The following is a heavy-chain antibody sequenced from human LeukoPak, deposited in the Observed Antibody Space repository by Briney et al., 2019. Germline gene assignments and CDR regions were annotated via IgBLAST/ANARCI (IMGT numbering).Heavy chain of an antibody. D-gene: IGHD3-3*01. Sequence: PSETLSLTCTVSGGSISSYYWSWIRQPPGKRLEWIGHIYYSGSTNYNPSLKSRVTISVDTSKNQFSLRLSSVTAADTAVYFCASRSSIWSGYQDTLYYFDSWGQGTLVTVSS. J-gene: IGHJ4*02. V-gene: IGHV4-59*01. CDR3: ASRSSIWSGYQDTLYYFDS. CDR2: IYYSGST. CDR1: GGSISSYY.